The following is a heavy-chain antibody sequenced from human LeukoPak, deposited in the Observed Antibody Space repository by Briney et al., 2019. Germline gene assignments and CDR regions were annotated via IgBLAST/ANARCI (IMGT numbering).Heavy chain of an antibody. D-gene: IGHD4-11*01. J-gene: IGHJ5*02. CDR1: GYTFTTYA. CDR2: INAVNGNT. CDR3: ARSQGQYLSLKNWFDP. V-gene: IGHV1-3*01. Sequence: ASVKVSCKASGYTFTTYAIHWVRQAPGQRLEWMGWINAVNGNTKYSQKFQGRVAITRDSSTSTAYMELSSLRFEDTAVYYCARSQGQYLSLKNWFDPWGQGTLVTVSS.